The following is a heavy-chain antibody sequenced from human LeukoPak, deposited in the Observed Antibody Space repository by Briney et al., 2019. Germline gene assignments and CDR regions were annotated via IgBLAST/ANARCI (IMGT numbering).Heavy chain of an antibody. V-gene: IGHV3-30*02. Sequence: GGSLRLSCAASGFTFSSYGMHWVRQAPGKGLEWVAFIRYDGSNKYYADSVKGRFTISRDNSKNTLYLQMNSLRAEDTAVYYCAKAFPAYDILTGYLYYFDYWGQGTLVTVSS. CDR1: GFTFSSYG. CDR3: AKAFPAYDILTGYLYYFDY. CDR2: IRYDGSNK. D-gene: IGHD3-9*01. J-gene: IGHJ4*02.